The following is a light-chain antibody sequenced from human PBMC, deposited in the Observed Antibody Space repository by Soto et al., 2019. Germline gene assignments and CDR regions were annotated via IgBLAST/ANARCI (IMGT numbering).Light chain of an antibody. J-gene: IGKJ1*01. CDR3: QQYGSSPWT. CDR2: TTS. V-gene: IGKV3-20*01. Sequence: EIVLTQSPGTLSLSPGERATLSCRASESVRSSYIAWYQQKPGQAPRLLIYTTSTRATGIPDRFSGSGSGTEFTLTIGRLEPEDFAVFYCQQYGSSPWTFGQGTKVEIK. CDR1: ESVRSSY.